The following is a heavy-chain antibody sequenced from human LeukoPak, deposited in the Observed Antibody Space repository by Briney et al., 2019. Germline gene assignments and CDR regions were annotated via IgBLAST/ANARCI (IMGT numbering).Heavy chain of an antibody. V-gene: IGHV4-30-2*01. Sequence: PSQTLSLTCAVSGASISSGGYSWSWIRQPPGKGLEWIGYIYHSGSTYYNPSLKSRVTISVDRSKNQFSLKLSSVTAADTAVYYCARRVVPAARDWYFDLWGRGTLVTVSS. J-gene: IGHJ2*01. CDR1: GASISSGGYS. CDR3: ARRVVPAARDWYFDL. D-gene: IGHD2-2*01. CDR2: IYHSGST.